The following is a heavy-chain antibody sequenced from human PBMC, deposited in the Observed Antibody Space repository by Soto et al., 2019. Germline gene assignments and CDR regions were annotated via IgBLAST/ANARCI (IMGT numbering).Heavy chain of an antibody. V-gene: IGHV1-69*01. Sequence: QVQLVQSGAEVKKPGSSVKVSCKASGGIFSTYAISWLRQAPGQGLEWMGGIIPIFGTPNYAQRFQGRVTIAADESTTTSGVERSRLESEDTAVYDCARDRDVYGSWNYYNRIAFGGQGTLVTVSS. CDR1: GGIFSTYA. D-gene: IGHD3-10*01. J-gene: IGHJ1*01. CDR2: IIPIFGTP. CDR3: ARDRDVYGSWNYYNRIAF.